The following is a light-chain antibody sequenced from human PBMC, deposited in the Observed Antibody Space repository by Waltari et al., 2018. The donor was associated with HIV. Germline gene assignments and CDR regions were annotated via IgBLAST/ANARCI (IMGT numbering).Light chain of an antibody. CDR2: DTS. V-gene: IGKV3-20*01. Sequence: EIVLTQSPGTLSLSPGERATLSCRASQTVSSNYLAWYQQKPGQAPTLLIYDTSRRATGIPDRFSGSGSGTDFTLTINRLEPEDFAVYYCQQYDTSPTFGPGTKVDI. CDR1: QTVSSNY. J-gene: IGKJ3*01. CDR3: QQYDTSPT.